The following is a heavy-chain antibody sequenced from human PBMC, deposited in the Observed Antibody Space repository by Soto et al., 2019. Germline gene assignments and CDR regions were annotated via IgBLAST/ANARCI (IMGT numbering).Heavy chain of an antibody. CDR1: GGSFSGYY. CDR3: ARGVAIVDSSGYYCDY. J-gene: IGHJ4*02. CDR2: INHSGST. V-gene: IGHV4-34*01. Sequence: SETLSLTCAVYGGSFSGYYWSWIRQPPGKGLEWIGEINHSGSTNYNPSLKSRVTISVDTSKNQFSLKLSSVTAADTAVYYCARGVAIVDSSGYYCDYWGQGTLVTVSS. D-gene: IGHD3-22*01.